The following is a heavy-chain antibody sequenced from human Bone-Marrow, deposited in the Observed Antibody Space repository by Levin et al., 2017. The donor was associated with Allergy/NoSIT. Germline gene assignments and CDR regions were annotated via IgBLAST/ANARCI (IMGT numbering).Heavy chain of an antibody. Sequence: SETLSLTCSVSGGSISSSNYYWGWIRQPPGKGLEWIGNCYYSGNTFYNPSLKSRVTISVDTSKIQFSLKLSSVTAADTAVYYCARLIKATKVFDYWGQGTLVTVSS. CDR2: CYYSGNT. CDR1: GGSISSSNYY. CDR3: ARLIKATKVFDY. D-gene: IGHD5-24*01. V-gene: IGHV4-39*07. J-gene: IGHJ4*02.